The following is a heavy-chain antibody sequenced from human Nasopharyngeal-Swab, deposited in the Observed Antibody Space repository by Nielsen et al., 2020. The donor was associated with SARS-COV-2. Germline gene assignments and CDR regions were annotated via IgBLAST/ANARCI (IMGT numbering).Heavy chain of an antibody. CDR1: GDIVSSSSAA. CDR3: ARARGAYGDYYYYYYTDV. Sequence: SETLSLTCAISGDIVSSSSAAWNWIRQSPSSGLEWLGRTYYRSKWYNDYAVSVKSRITINPDTSKNQFSLHLNSVTPEDTAVYYCARARGAYGDYYYYYYTDVWGKGTTVTVSS. D-gene: IGHD4-17*01. J-gene: IGHJ6*03. CDR2: TYYRSKWYN. V-gene: IGHV6-1*01.